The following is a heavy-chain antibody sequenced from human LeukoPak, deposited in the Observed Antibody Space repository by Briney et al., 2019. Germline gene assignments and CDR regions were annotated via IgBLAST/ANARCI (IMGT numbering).Heavy chain of an antibody. CDR1: GFTFSSYA. CDR2: ITGRAGAT. Sequence: GGSLRLSCAASGFTFSSYAMSWVRQAPGKGPEWVSGITGRAGATYYADSVKGRFTISRDYSRDKLYLQMNSLSAEDTAVYYCSRGGFCSGPTCQFYFDYWGQGTLVTFSS. J-gene: IGHJ4*02. V-gene: IGHV3-23*01. D-gene: IGHD2-2*01. CDR3: SRGGFCSGPTCQFYFDY.